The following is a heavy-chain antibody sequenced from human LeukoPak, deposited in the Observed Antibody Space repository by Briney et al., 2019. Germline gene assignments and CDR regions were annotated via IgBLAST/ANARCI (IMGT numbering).Heavy chain of an antibody. Sequence: PGGSLRLSCAASGFTFTTYWMSWVRQAPGKGLEWVANIKQDGSEKYYVDSVKGRFTISRDNAKNSLYLQMNSLRAEDTAVYYCAELGITMIGGVWGKGTTVTISS. CDR2: IKQDGSEK. V-gene: IGHV3-7*01. CDR1: GFTFTTYW. D-gene: IGHD3-10*02. J-gene: IGHJ6*04. CDR3: AELGITMIGGV.